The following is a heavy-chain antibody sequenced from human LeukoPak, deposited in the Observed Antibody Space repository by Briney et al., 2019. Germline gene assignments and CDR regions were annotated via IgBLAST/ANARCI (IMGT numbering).Heavy chain of an antibody. CDR2: IGTDGRNI. V-gene: IGHV3-23*01. Sequence: PGGSLRLSCAASDFSFQSFPMIWVRQAPGKGLEWVSVIGTDGRNIPYADSVKGRFTISRDNSKKTLYLQMNSLKTEDTAVYYCTTDVPFFYGDGAFDTWGQGTMVTVSS. CDR1: DFSFQSFP. J-gene: IGHJ3*02. CDR3: TTDVPFFYGDGAFDT. D-gene: IGHD4-17*01.